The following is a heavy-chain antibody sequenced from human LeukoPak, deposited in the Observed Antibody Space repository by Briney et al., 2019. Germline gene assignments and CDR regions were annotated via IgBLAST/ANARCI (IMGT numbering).Heavy chain of an antibody. J-gene: IGHJ4*02. CDR3: AKDDLGYYDSSGYEFDY. Sequence: PGRSLRLSCAASGFTFSSYGMHWVRQAPAKGLEGVAVIWYDGSNKYYADSVKGRFTISRDNSKNTLYLQMNSLRAEDTAVYYCAKDDLGYYDSSGYEFDYWGQGTLVTVSS. V-gene: IGHV3-33*06. CDR2: IWYDGSNK. CDR1: GFTFSSYG. D-gene: IGHD3-22*01.